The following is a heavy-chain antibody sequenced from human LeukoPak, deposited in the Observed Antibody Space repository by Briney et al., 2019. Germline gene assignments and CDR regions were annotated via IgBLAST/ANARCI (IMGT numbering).Heavy chain of an antibody. D-gene: IGHD6-25*01. CDR1: GGSISPYY. Sequence: SETLSLTCSVSGGSISPYYWSWIRQPPGQGLGWTGYIFYSGVTTYNPSLKSRVSISLDSPKNQFFLRLTSVTAADTAMYYCARAETLAAIYFDFWGQGRLVTVSS. V-gene: IGHV4-59*01. J-gene: IGHJ4*02. CDR3: ARAETLAAIYFDF. CDR2: IFYSGVT.